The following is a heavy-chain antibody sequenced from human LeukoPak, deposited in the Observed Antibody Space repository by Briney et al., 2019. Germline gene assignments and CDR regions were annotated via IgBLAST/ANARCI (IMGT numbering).Heavy chain of an antibody. J-gene: IGHJ4*02. CDR2: ITSNGGTT. D-gene: IGHD3-22*01. CDR3: VRYYYGSSGYQRYFDY. V-gene: IGHV3-64D*09. Sequence: GGSLRLSCSASGFTSSSYVMHWVRQAPGKGLEYVSAITSNGGTTYYADSVKGRFTISRDNSKNTLYLQMSSLRAEDTAVFYCVRYYYGSSGYQRYFDYWGQGTLVTVSS. CDR1: GFTSSSYV.